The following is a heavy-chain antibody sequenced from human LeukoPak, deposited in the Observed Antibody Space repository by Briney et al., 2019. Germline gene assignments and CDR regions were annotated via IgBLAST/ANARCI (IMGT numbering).Heavy chain of an antibody. D-gene: IGHD6-19*01. Sequence: SETLSLTCTVCGGSNSIGSYYWTWIRQPAGKGLEWIGRIHTSGSTNYKPSLKRRLTISVDTPKNQFSLQLSSVTAADTAVYYCARDNGKSSGWYGVDYWGQGTLVTVSS. CDR1: GGSNSIGSYY. CDR3: ARDNGKSSGWYGVDY. J-gene: IGHJ4*02. CDR2: IHTSGST. V-gene: IGHV4-61*02.